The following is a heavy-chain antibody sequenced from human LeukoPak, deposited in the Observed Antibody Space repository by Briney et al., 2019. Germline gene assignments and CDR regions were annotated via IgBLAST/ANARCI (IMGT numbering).Heavy chain of an antibody. CDR1: GGSISSSSYY. Sequence: SETLSLTCTVSGGSISSSSYYWGWIRQPPGKGLEWIGSIYYSGSTYYNPSLKSRVTVSVDTSKNQFSLKLSSVTAADTAVYYCARGGRSSSWYVYWGQGTLVTVSS. CDR3: ARGGRSSSWYVY. CDR2: IYYSGST. J-gene: IGHJ4*02. V-gene: IGHV4-39*07. D-gene: IGHD6-13*01.